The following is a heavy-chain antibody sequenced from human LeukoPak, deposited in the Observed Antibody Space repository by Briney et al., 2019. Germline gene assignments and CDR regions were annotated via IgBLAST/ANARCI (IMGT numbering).Heavy chain of an antibody. CDR3: ARGLMVMGFDY. Sequence: GGSLRLSCAASGFTFSSYGMHWVRQAPGKGLEWVAVISYDGSNKYYADSVKGRFTISRDDSKNTLYLQMNSLRAEDMAVYYCARGLMVMGFDYWGQGTLVTVSS. V-gene: IGHV3-30*03. CDR2: ISYDGSNK. J-gene: IGHJ4*02. CDR1: GFTFSSYG. D-gene: IGHD3-22*01.